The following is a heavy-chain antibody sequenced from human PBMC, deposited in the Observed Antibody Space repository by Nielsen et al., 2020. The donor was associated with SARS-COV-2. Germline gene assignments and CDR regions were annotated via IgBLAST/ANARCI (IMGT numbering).Heavy chain of an antibody. CDR3: ATDSGYYGSGSRHYYYYGMDV. Sequence: ASVKVSCKVSGYTLTELSMHWVRQAPGKGLEWMGGFDPEDGETIYAQKFQGRVTMTEDTSTDTAYMELNSLRSEDTAVYYCATDSGYYGSGSRHYYYYGMDVWGQGTTVTVSS. CDR1: GYTLTELS. D-gene: IGHD3-10*01. V-gene: IGHV1-24*01. CDR2: FDPEDGET. J-gene: IGHJ6*02.